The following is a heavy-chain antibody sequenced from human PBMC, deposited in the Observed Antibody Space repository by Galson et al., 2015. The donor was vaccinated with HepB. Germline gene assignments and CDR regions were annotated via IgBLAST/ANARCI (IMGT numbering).Heavy chain of an antibody. Sequence: SLRLSCAASGFTFSSYAMHWVRQAPGKGLEWVAVISYDGSNKYYADSVKGRFTISRDNSKNTLYLQMNSLRAEDTAVYYCASSVGSGGYYFDYWGQGTLVTVSS. J-gene: IGHJ4*02. V-gene: IGHV3-30*04. CDR2: ISYDGSNK. CDR3: ASSVGSGGYYFDY. CDR1: GFTFSSYA. D-gene: IGHD2-15*01.